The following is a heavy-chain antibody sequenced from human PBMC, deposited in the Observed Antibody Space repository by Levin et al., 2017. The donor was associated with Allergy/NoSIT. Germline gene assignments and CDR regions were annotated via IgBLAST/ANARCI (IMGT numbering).Heavy chain of an antibody. V-gene: IGHV4-34*01. CDR2: INHSGST. Sequence: SETLSLTCAVYGGSFSGYYWSWIRQPPGKGLEWIGEINHSGSTNYNPSLKSRVTISVDTSKNQFSLKLSSVTAADTAVYYCARGRRPNWNYPSNWFDPWGQGTLVTVSS. J-gene: IGHJ5*02. CDR1: GGSFSGYY. D-gene: IGHD1-7*01. CDR3: ARGRRPNWNYPSNWFDP.